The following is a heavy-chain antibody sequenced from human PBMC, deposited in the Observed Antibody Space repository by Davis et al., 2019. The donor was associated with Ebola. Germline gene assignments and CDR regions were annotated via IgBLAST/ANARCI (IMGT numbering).Heavy chain of an antibody. J-gene: IGHJ6*02. CDR3: ARGHGSGSYYYYCMDV. Sequence: GESLKISCAASGFTFSSYWMSWVRQAPGKGLEWVANIKQDGSEKYYVDSVKGRFTISRDNAKNTLYLQMNSLRAEDTAVYYCARGHGSGSYYYYCMDVWGQGTTVTVSS. CDR1: GFTFSSYW. CDR2: IKQDGSEK. D-gene: IGHD3-10*01. V-gene: IGHV3-7*04.